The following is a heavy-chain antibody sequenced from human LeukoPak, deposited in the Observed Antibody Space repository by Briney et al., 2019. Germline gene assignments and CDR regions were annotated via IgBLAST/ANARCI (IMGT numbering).Heavy chain of an antibody. J-gene: IGHJ4*02. CDR2: ISYDGSNK. V-gene: IGHV3-30-3*01. CDR1: GFTFSSYA. Sequence: GGSLRLSCAASGFTFSSYAMHWVRQAPGRGLEWVAVISYDGSNKYYADSVKGRFTISRDDSTNTLFLLMNSLRTEDTATYYCARLKHSHDSSGHTADYWGQGTLVTVSS. CDR3: ARLKHSHDSSGHTADY. D-gene: IGHD3-22*01.